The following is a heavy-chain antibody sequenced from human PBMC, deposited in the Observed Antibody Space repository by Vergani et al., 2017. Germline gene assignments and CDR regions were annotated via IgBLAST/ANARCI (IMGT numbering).Heavy chain of an antibody. CDR1: GFTFNNYG. D-gene: IGHD3-10*01. Sequence: QVQLVESGGGVVQPGGSLRLSCAASGFTFNNYGMHWVRQAPGKGLEWVAFIRFDGSNTYYADSLKGRFTISRDNSQNSLYLQMNSLRAEDTAVYYCAKTLWTFSRASGDHYYDYGRDGWGQGTTVTVSS. J-gene: IGHJ6*02. CDR2: IRFDGSNT. V-gene: IGHV3-30*02. CDR3: AKTLWTFSRASGDHYYDYGRDG.